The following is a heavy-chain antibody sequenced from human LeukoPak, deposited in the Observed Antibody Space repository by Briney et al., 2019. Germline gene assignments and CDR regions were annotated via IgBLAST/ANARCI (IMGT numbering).Heavy chain of an antibody. J-gene: IGHJ6*03. CDR3: ASPSSNYYYYMDV. CDR1: GHTFSSYE. D-gene: IGHD2-2*01. V-gene: IGHV3-48*03. CDR2: ISSSGSTI. Sequence: GGSLRLSCAASGHTFSSYEMNWVRQAPGQGLEWVSYISSSGSTIYYADSVKGRFTISRDNAKNSLYLQMNSLRAEDTAVYYCASPSSNYYYYMDVWGKGTTVTVSS.